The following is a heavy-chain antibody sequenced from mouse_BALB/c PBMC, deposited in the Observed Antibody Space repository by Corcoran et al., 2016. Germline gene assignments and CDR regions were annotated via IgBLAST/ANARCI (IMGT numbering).Heavy chain of an antibody. J-gene: IGHJ4*01. Sequence: EVQLQQSGPELVKPGASVKMSCKASGYTFTSYVMHWVKQKPGQGLEWIGYINPYNDCTKYNEKFKGKATLTSDKSSSTAYMELSSLTSEDSAVYYCARLYPGIARDYWGQGTSVTVSS. V-gene: IGHV1S136*01. CDR2: INPYNDCT. CDR3: ARLYPGIARDY. CDR1: GYTFTSYV.